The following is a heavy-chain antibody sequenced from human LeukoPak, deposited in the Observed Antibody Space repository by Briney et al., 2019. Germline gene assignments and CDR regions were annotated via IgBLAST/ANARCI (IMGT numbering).Heavy chain of an antibody. D-gene: IGHD1-1*01. CDR2: ISGSGGDT. CDR1: GFTFTTYA. V-gene: IGHV3-23*01. J-gene: IGHJ5*02. CDR3: AKLSGTYGTTSRVLDP. Sequence: GGSLRLSCAASGFTFTTYAIMWVRQAPGKGLEWVSVISGSGGDTYFADSVKGRFTISRDNSKNTLYLQMNNLRAEDTAVYYCAKLSGTYGTTSRVLDPWGQGTLVTVSS.